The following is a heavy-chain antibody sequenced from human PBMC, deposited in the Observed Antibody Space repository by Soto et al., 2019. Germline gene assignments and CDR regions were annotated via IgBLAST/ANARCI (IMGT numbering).Heavy chain of an antibody. CDR3: ATRYYDSSGYYPYFDY. J-gene: IGHJ4*02. CDR1: GFTFSSYS. Sequence: LRLSCAASGFTFSSYSMNWVRQAPGKGLEWVSYISSSSSTIYYADSVKGRFTISRDNAKNSLYLQMNSLRDEDTAVYYCATRYYDSSGYYPYFDYWGQGTLVTVSS. D-gene: IGHD3-22*01. V-gene: IGHV3-48*02. CDR2: ISSSSSTI.